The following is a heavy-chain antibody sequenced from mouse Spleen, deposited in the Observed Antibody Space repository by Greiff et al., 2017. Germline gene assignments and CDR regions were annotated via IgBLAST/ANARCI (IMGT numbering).Heavy chain of an antibody. CDR3: ARDGYDGYPYAMDY. CDR2: IYPGDGDT. D-gene: IGHD2-3*01. Sequence: VQLVESGPELVKPGASVKISCKASGYAFSSSWMNWVKQRPGKGLEWIGRIYPGDGDTNYNGKFKGKATLTADKSSSTAYMQLSSLTSEDSAVYFCARDGYDGYPYAMDYWGQGTSVTVSS. V-gene: IGHV1-82*01. CDR1: GYAFSSSW. J-gene: IGHJ4*01.